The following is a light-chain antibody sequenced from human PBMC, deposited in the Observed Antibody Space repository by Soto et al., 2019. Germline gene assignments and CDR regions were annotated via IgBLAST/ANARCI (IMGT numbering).Light chain of an antibody. V-gene: IGLV2-14*01. J-gene: IGLJ2*01. CDR1: SSDIGAYNY. CDR2: DVS. CDR3: SSYTSSSTLV. Sequence: QSALTQPASVSGSPGQSITISCTGTSSDIGAYNYVSWYQQHPGKAPELMIYDVSNRPSGVSNRFSGPKSGNTASLTISGLQAEDEADYYCSSYTSSSTLVFGGGTKLTVL.